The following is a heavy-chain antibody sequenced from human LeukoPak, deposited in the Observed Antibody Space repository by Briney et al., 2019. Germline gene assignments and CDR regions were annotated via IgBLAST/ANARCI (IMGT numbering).Heavy chain of an antibody. CDR2: IIPIFGIA. J-gene: IGHJ4*02. CDR3: ARAATVTSKTFDY. CDR1: GGTFSSYA. V-gene: IGHV1-69*04. Sequence: SVKVSCKASGGTFSSYAISWVRQGPGQGLEWMGRIIPIFGIANYAQKFQGRVTITADKSTSTAYMELSSLRSEDTAVYYCARAATVTSKTFDYWGQGTLVTVSS. D-gene: IGHD4-17*01.